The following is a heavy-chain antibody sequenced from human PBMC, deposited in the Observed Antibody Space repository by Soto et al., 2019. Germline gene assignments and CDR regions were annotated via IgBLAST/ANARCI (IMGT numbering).Heavy chain of an antibody. CDR2: VSYSGTT. V-gene: IGHV4-61*01. CDR3: ARDRGGHDGWFDP. D-gene: IGHD3-10*01. J-gene: IGHJ5*02. CDR1: GGSVSSGSYY. Sequence: QVQLQESGPGLVKPSETLSLTCTVSGGSVSSGSYYWSWIRQPPGKGLEWIGYVSYSGTTNYNPSRKSRVTISIDTSKNQFSLKVNSVTAADTAVYYCARDRGGHDGWFDPWGQGTLVTVSP.